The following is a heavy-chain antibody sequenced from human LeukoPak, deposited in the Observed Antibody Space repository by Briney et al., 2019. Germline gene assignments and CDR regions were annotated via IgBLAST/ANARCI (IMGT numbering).Heavy chain of an antibody. D-gene: IGHD6-19*01. CDR2: IIPIFGTA. V-gene: IGHV1-69*13. CDR1: GGTFSSYA. Sequence: SVKVSCKASGGTFSSYAISWVRQAPGQGLEWMGGIIPIFGTANYAQKFQGRVTITADESTSTAYMELRSVRSEDTAVYYCARYYSGWYYFDYWGQGTLVTVSS. J-gene: IGHJ4*02. CDR3: ARYYSGWYYFDY.